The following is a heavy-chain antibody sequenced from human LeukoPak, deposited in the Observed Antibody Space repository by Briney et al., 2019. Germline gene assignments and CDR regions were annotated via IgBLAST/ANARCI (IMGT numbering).Heavy chain of an antibody. CDR2: MNPNSGNT. CDR1: GYTFTNFG. D-gene: IGHD5-18*01. CDR3: ARGGYSYASGYYYYYYGMDV. J-gene: IGHJ6*02. Sequence: ASVKVSCKASGYTFTNFGINWVRQATGQGLEWMGWMNPNSGNTGYAQKFQGRVTMTRNTSISTAYMELSSLRSEDTAVYYCARGGYSYASGYYYYYYGMDVWGQETTVTVSS. V-gene: IGHV1-8*02.